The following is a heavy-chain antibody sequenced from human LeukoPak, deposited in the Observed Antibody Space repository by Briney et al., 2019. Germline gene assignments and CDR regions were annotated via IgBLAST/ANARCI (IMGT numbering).Heavy chain of an antibody. Sequence: PGRSLRLSCAASGFTFSSYAMHWVRQAPGKGLEWVAVISYDGSNKYYADSVKGRFTISRDNSKNTLYLQMNSLRAEDTAVYYCARVGYYGDCDYWGQGTLVTVSS. D-gene: IGHD4-17*01. CDR2: ISYDGSNK. J-gene: IGHJ4*02. CDR1: GFTFSSYA. V-gene: IGHV3-30*04. CDR3: ARVGYYGDCDY.